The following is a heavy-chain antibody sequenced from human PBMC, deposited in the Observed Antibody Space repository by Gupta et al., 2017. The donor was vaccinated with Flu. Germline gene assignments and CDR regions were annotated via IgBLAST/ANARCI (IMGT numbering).Heavy chain of an antibody. CDR2: IWYDGSNK. D-gene: IGHD2-2*01. J-gene: IGHJ6*02. Sequence: GMHWVRQAPGKGLEWVAVIWYDGSNKYYADSVKGRFTISRDNSKNTLYLQMNSLRAEDTAVYYCARGRGVGPAAPPPYYYGMDVWGQGTTVTVSS. CDR1: G. CDR3: ARGRGVGPAAPPPYYYGMDV. V-gene: IGHV3-33*01.